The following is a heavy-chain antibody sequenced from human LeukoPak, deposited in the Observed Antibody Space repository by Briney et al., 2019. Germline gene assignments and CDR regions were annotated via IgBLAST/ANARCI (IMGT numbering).Heavy chain of an antibody. J-gene: IGHJ5*02. CDR2: IIPILGIA. Sequence: WASVKVSCKASGGTFSSYAISWVRQAPGQGLEWMGRIIPILGIANYAQKFRGRVTITADKSTSTAYMELSSLRSEDTAVYYCARVSVEWSPIPFDPWGQGTLVTVSS. V-gene: IGHV1-69*04. CDR1: GGTFSSYA. D-gene: IGHD3-3*01. CDR3: ARVSVEWSPIPFDP.